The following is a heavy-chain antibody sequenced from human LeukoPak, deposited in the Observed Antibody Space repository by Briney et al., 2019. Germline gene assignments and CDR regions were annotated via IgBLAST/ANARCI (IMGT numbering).Heavy chain of an antibody. Sequence: GGSLRLSCAASGFTFSTYAMSWVRQAPGKGLEWVSLISGSGGSTYYADSVKGRFTISRDNGKNTLSLQINSLRAEDTALYYCAKERLTTTTFDSWGRGTLVPVSS. CDR1: GFTFSTYA. CDR3: AKERLTTTTFDS. V-gene: IGHV3-23*01. CDR2: ISGSGGST. D-gene: IGHD4-11*01. J-gene: IGHJ4*02.